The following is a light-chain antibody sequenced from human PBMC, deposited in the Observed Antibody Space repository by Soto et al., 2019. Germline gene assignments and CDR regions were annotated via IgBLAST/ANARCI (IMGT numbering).Light chain of an antibody. J-gene: IGLJ3*02. Sequence: QSVLTQPASVSGSPGQSITISCTGTSGDVGGYNYVSWYQQHPGKAPKLMIYDVTNRPSGVSNRFSGSKSGNTASLTISGLQAEDEAAYYCSSYTSSSTLVVFGGGTKLTVL. CDR2: DVT. CDR1: SGDVGGYNY. CDR3: SSYTSSSTLVV. V-gene: IGLV2-14*03.